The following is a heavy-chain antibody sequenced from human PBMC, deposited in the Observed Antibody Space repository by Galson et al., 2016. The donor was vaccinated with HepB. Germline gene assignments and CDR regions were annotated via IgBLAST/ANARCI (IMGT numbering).Heavy chain of an antibody. J-gene: IGHJ4*02. V-gene: IGHV3-23*01. CDR1: GFTFSTYA. Sequence: SLRLSCAASGFTFSTYAMSWVRQAPGKGLEWVSLISGSNTYYADSVKGRFAISRDNSKNTLYLQMNSLRAEDAAVYYCTFESTQSSMAGNYWGQGTLVTVSS. CDR3: TFESTQSSMAGNY. CDR2: ISGSNT. D-gene: IGHD6-19*01.